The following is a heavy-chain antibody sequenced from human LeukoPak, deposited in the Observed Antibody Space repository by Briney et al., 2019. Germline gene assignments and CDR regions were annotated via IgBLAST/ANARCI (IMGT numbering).Heavy chain of an antibody. CDR1: GFTFSGSA. CDR3: TRQGFVQAFYCGGDCYNNWYFDL. Sequence: GGSLRLSCAASGFTFSGSAMHWVRQASGKGLEWVGRIRSKANSYATAYAASVKGRFTISRDDSKNTAYLQMNSLKTEDTAVYYCTRQGFVQAFYCGGDCYNNWYFDLWGRGTLATVSS. J-gene: IGHJ2*01. V-gene: IGHV3-73*01. D-gene: IGHD2-21*02. CDR2: IRSKANSYAT.